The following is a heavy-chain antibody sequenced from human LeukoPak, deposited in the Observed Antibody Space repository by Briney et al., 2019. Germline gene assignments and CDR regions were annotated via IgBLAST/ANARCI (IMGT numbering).Heavy chain of an antibody. V-gene: IGHV1-18*01. D-gene: IGHD1-26*01. CDR1: GYTFTSYG. Sequence: GASVKVSFKASGYTFTSYGISWGRQAPGQGLECMGWISAYNGNTNYAQKLQGRVTMPTDTSTSTAYMELRSLRSDDTAVYYCARVGTAIVGAAADYWGQGTLVTVSS. J-gene: IGHJ4*02. CDR2: ISAYNGNT. CDR3: ARVGTAIVGAAADY.